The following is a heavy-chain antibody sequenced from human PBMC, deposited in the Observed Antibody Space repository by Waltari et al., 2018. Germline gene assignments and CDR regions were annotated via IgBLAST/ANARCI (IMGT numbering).Heavy chain of an antibody. D-gene: IGHD3-10*01. CDR3: ARVITMVRGVIIKYYYYYYMDV. J-gene: IGHJ6*03. Sequence: QVQLQESGPGLVKPSGTLSLTCAVSGGSISSSNWWSWVRQPPGKGLEWIGEIYHSGSTNYTPSLKSRVTISVDKSKNQFSLKLSSVTAADTAVYYCARVITMVRGVIIKYYYYYYMDVWGKGTTVTVSS. CDR2: IYHSGST. CDR1: GGSISSSNW. V-gene: IGHV4-4*02.